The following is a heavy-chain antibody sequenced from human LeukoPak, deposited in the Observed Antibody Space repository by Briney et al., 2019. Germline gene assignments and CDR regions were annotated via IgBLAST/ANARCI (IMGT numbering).Heavy chain of an antibody. Sequence: SETLSLTCIVSGGSIRSGTYNWGWIRQPPGKGLEWIGSSYQSGSTYYNPSLKSRVTMSVDTSKNQLSLKLKSVTAADTAVYYCGMPYCSGGDCYQWSVDYWGQGVLVTVSS. CDR3: GMPYCSGGDCYQWSVDY. J-gene: IGHJ4*02. CDR2: SYQSGST. CDR1: GGSIRSGTYN. D-gene: IGHD2-15*01. V-gene: IGHV4-39*01.